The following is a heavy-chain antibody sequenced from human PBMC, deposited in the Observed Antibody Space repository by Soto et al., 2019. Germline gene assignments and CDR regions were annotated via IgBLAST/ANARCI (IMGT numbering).Heavy chain of an antibody. Sequence: AESLTLSCAVSGFTFSSYWMHWVRQAPGKGLVWVSRINSDGSSTSYADSVKGRFTISRDNAKDTLYLQMNSLRAEDTAVYYCARERGVRGVYGTDVWGQGTTVTVSS. V-gene: IGHV3-74*01. D-gene: IGHD3-10*01. CDR1: GFTFSSYW. CDR3: ARERGVRGVYGTDV. J-gene: IGHJ6*02. CDR2: INSDGSST.